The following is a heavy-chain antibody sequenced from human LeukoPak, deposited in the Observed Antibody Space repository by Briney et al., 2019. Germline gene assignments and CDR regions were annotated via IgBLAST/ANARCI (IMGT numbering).Heavy chain of an antibody. CDR3: AHGDGFDY. V-gene: IGHV3-7*01. CDR1: GFTFSTYW. D-gene: IGHD5-24*01. CDR2: IKQDGSEK. J-gene: IGHJ4*02. Sequence: GGSLRLSCATSGFTFSTYWMSWVCQAPGKGLEWVANIKQDGSEKYYVDSVKGRFTISRDNAKNSLYLQMNSLRAEDTAVYYCAHGDGFDYWGQGTLVTVSS.